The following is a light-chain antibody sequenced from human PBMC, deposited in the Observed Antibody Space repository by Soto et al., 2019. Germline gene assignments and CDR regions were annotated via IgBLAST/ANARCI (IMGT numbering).Light chain of an antibody. V-gene: IGKV1D-12*01. CDR2: AAS. CDR3: QQTNSFPPEFT. CDR1: QDISSW. Sequence: DIPMTQSPSSVSASVGDRVTITCRASQDISSWLAWYQQKPGKAPKLLIYAASSLQSGVPSRFSGSGSGTDFTLTISSLQPEDFATYYCQQTNSFPPEFTFGPGTKVDIK. J-gene: IGKJ3*01.